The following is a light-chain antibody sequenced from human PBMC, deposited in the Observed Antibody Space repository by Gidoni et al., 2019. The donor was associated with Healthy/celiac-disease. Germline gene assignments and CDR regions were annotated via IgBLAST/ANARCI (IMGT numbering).Light chain of an antibody. CDR1: QSVSSY. CDR3: QQRSNWPLYT. CDR2: DAS. V-gene: IGKV3-11*01. Sequence: VLTPSPATLSLSPGERATLSCRASQSVSSYLAWYQQKPGQAPRLLIYDASNRATGIPARFSGSGSGTDFTLTISSLEPEDFAVYYCQQRSNWPLYTFGQGTKLEIK. J-gene: IGKJ2*01.